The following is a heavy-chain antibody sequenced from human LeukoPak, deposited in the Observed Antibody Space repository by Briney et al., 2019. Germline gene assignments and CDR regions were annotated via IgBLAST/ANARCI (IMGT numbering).Heavy chain of an antibody. Sequence: SETLSLTCAVYGGSFSGYYWSWIRQPPGKGLEWIGEINHSGSTNYNPSLKSRVTISVDTSKNQFSPKLSSVTAADTAVYYCARASMVRGVIIYYFDYWGQGTLVTVSS. CDR2: INHSGST. D-gene: IGHD3-10*01. V-gene: IGHV4-34*01. CDR1: GGSFSGYY. J-gene: IGHJ4*02. CDR3: ARASMVRGVIIYYFDY.